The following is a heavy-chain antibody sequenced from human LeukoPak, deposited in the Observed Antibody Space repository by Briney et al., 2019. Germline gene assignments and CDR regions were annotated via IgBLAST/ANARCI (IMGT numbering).Heavy chain of an antibody. CDR2: IYYSGST. CDR1: GGSISSYY. CDR3: ARLVGAVAGPFDY. J-gene: IGHJ4*02. V-gene: IGHV4-59*08. D-gene: IGHD6-19*01. Sequence: PSENLSLTCTVSGGSISSYYWSWIRQPPGKGLEWIGYIYYSGSTNYNPSLKSRVTISVDTSKNQFSLKLSSVTAADTAVYYCARLVGAVAGPFDYWGQGTLVTVSS.